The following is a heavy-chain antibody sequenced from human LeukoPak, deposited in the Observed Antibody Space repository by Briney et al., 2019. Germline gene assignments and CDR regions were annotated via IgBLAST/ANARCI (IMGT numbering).Heavy chain of an antibody. CDR1: GGSISSYY. J-gene: IGHJ4*02. V-gene: IGHV4-59*12. CDR3: ARELTGYYFDY. Sequence: SETLSLTCTVSGGSISSYYWSWIRQPPGKGLEWLGYIYYSGSSNYNPSLKSRVTVSVDTSKNQFSLKVSSVTAADTAVYYCARELTGYYFDYWGQGTLVTVSS. CDR2: IYYSGSS. D-gene: IGHD1-20*01.